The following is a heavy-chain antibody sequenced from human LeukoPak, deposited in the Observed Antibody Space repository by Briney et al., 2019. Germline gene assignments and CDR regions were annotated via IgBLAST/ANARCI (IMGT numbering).Heavy chain of an antibody. CDR1: GFTFSSYG. CDR3: ANPITLVRGVIIGDY. D-gene: IGHD3-10*01. Sequence: GGSLRLSCAASGFTFSSYGMHWVRQAPGKGLEWVAVIWSDGRDKYYADSVKGRFTISRDNSKNTLYLQMNSLRAEDTAVYYCANPITLVRGVIIGDYWGQGTLVAVSS. V-gene: IGHV3-33*06. J-gene: IGHJ4*02. CDR2: IWSDGRDK.